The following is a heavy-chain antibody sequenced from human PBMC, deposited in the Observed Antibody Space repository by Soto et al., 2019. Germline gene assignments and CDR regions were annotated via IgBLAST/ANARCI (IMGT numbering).Heavy chain of an antibody. V-gene: IGHV3-23*01. CDR3: AKTLIRGSGAFDI. CDR1: GFTFSSYA. D-gene: IGHD6-25*01. J-gene: IGHJ3*02. Sequence: PGGSLRLSCAAPGFTFSSYAMSWVRQAPGKGLEWVSAISGSGGSTYYADSVKGRFTISRDNSKNTLYLQMNSLRAEDTAVYYCAKTLIRGSGAFDIWGQGTMVTVSS. CDR2: ISGSGGST.